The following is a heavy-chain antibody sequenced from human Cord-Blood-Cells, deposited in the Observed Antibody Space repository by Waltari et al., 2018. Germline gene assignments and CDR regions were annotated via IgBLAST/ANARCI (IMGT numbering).Heavy chain of an antibody. Sequence: QLQLQESGPGLVKPSETLSLTCTVSGGSNSSSSYYWGWIRQPPGKGLEWIGSIYYSGSTYYNPSLKSRVTISVDTSKNQFSLKLSSVTAADTAVYYCARRFTYYDFWSGYPDAFDIWGQGTMVTVSS. CDR1: GGSNSSSSYY. J-gene: IGHJ3*02. CDR3: ARRFTYYDFWSGYPDAFDI. D-gene: IGHD3-3*01. V-gene: IGHV4-39*01. CDR2: IYYSGST.